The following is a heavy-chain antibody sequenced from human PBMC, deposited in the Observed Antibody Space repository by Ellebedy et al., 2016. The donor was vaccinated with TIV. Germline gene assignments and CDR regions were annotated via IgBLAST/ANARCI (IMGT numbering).Heavy chain of an antibody. CDR3: ARSDLLWFGELSQFDY. V-gene: IGHV4-39*01. J-gene: IGHJ4*02. Sequence: MPSETLSLTCTVSGGSIRSRSYYWGCLRQPPGTGLAWIGCISSSGNAYYNPSLKSRVTISVDTSKNQFSLKLSSVTAADTAVYYCARSDLLWFGELSQFDYWGQGTLVTVSS. CDR2: ISSSGNA. D-gene: IGHD3-10*01. CDR1: GGSIRSRSYY.